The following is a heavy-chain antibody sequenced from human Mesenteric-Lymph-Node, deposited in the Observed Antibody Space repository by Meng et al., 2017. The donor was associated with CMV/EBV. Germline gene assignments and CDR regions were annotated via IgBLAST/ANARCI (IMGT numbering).Heavy chain of an antibody. CDR2: VNPKSVAI. CDR1: GYTFTGYY. CDR3: ARGRDTSAWYFDL. V-gene: IGHV1-2*02. J-gene: IGHJ2*01. Sequence: ASVKVSCKASGYTFTGYYMHWVRQAPGQGLEWMGWVNPKSVAIHYAQKFQGRVTMTSDTSISTAYMELTSLRSDDTAMYYCARGRDTSAWYFDLWGRGTLVTVSS.